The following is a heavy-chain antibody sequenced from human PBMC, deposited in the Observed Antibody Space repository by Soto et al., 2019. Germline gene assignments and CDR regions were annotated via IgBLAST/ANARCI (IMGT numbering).Heavy chain of an antibody. D-gene: IGHD1-26*01. CDR2: ISHDGNDK. Sequence: PGGSLRLSCAASGYTFSDYTMHWVRQAPGKGLEWVAFISHDGNDKYYADSVKGRFTISRDNSKNTLYLQMNSLRPEDTAVYYCARDFVVGGPTINYYYGMDVWGQGTTVTVSS. J-gene: IGHJ6*02. V-gene: IGHV3-30-3*01. CDR1: GYTFSDYT. CDR3: ARDFVVGGPTINYYYGMDV.